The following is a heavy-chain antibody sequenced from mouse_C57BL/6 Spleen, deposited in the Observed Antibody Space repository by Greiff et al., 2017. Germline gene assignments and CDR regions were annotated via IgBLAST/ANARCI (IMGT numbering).Heavy chain of an antibody. CDR3: GTTVVATDY. CDR2: IYPGDGDT. V-gene: IGHV1-80*01. Sequence: QVQLQPSGAELVKPGASVKISCKASGYAFSSYWMNWVKQRPGKGLEWIGQIYPGDGDTNYNGKFKSKATLTADKSSSPAYMQLRSLTSEDYAVHFCGTTVVATDYWGQGTTLTVSS. CDR1: GYAFSSYW. J-gene: IGHJ2*01. D-gene: IGHD1-1*01.